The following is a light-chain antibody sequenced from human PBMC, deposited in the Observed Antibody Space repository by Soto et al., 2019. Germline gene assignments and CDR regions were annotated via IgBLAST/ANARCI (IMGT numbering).Light chain of an antibody. J-gene: IGKJ5*01. Sequence: EILLTQSPATLSVSPGERATLSCRASQSVSSNLAWYQQKPGQAPRLLIYGASTRATGIPARFSGSGSGTEFTLTISSLQSEDFAVYYCHQYNNWPPSTFGQGTRLEIK. CDR2: GAS. CDR1: QSVSSN. CDR3: HQYNNWPPST. V-gene: IGKV3-15*01.